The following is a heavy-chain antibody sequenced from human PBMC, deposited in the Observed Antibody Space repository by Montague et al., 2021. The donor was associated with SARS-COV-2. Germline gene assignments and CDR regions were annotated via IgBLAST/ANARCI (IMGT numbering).Heavy chain of an antibody. CDR1: GFTLSSYW. CDR3: ARDPPDSIWDTFDI. Sequence: SLRLSCAASGFTLSSYWMHWVRQVPGEGLLWVSRLSNDGSSTAYADSVKGRFTISRDNAKNTLYLQMNSLRAEDTAVYYCARDPPDSIWDTFDIWGLGTRVTVSS. J-gene: IGHJ3*02. CDR2: LSNDGSST. D-gene: IGHD6-13*01. V-gene: IGHV3-74*03.